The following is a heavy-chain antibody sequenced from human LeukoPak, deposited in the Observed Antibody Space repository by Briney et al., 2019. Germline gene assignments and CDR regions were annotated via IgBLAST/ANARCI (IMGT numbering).Heavy chain of an antibody. CDR2: IGGSGKNT. V-gene: IGHV3-23*01. D-gene: IGHD2-15*01. CDR1: GFTFSSYS. Sequence: GGSLRLSCAASGFTFSSYSMNWVRQAPGKGLEWVSSIGGSGKNTFYADAVKGRFTISRDNSKDTLYLQMNSLRAEDTAVYYCARDFVGVVVPECWGQGTLATVSS. J-gene: IGHJ4*02. CDR3: ARDFVGVVVPEC.